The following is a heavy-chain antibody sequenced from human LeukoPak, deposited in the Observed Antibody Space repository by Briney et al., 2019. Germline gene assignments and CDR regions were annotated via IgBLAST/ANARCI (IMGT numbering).Heavy chain of an antibody. D-gene: IGHD3-22*01. J-gene: IGHJ4*02. CDR1: GGSISSGSYY. Sequence: SETLSLTCTVSGGSISSGSYYWSWIRQPAGKGLEWIGRIYTSGSTNYNPSLKSRVTISVDTSKNQFSLKLSSVTAADTAVYYCARVFDDSSDYWGPGTLVTVSS. CDR3: ARVFDDSSDY. V-gene: IGHV4-61*02. CDR2: IYTSGST.